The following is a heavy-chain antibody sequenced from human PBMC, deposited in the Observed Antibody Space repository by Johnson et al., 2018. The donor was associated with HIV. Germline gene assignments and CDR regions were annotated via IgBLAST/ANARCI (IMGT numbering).Heavy chain of an antibody. D-gene: IGHD2-2*01. J-gene: IGHJ3*02. CDR1: GFSFSAYA. CDR3: ARNGLIPAAKGVAFDI. V-gene: IGHV3-7*01. CDR2: IKQDGSEK. Sequence: EVQLVESGGGVVRPGRSLRLSCVASGFSFSAYAIHWVRQAPGQGLEWVANIKQDGSEKYYVDSVKGRFTISRDNAKNSLYLQMNSLRAEDTAVYYCARNGLIPAAKGVAFDIWGHGTTVTVSS.